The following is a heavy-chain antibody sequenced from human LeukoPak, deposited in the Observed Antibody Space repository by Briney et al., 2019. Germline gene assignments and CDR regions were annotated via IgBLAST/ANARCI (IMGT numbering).Heavy chain of an antibody. CDR1: GFTFSSYT. Sequence: PGGSLRLSRAASGFTFSSYTINWIHQPPGKGLEWIGETNHSGSTNYNPSLKSRVTISVDTSKNQFSLKLSSVTAADTAVYYCARGSRTYYDFWSGYYQNWFDPWGQGTLVTVSS. D-gene: IGHD3-3*01. J-gene: IGHJ5*02. CDR2: TNHSGST. CDR3: ARGSRTYYDFWSGYYQNWFDP. V-gene: IGHV4-34*01.